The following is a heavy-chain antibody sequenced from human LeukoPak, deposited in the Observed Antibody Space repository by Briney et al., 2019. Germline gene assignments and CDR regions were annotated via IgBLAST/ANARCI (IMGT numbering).Heavy chain of an antibody. CDR3: ATNGRITIFGVVNQFFDY. CDR2: IYYSGST. CDR1: GGSISSSSYY. J-gene: IGHJ4*02. V-gene: IGHV4-39*01. Sequence: SSETLSLTCTVSGGSISSSSYYWGWIRQPPGKGLEWIGSIYYSGSTYYNPSLKSRVTISVDTSKNQFSLKLSSVTAADTAVYYCATNGRITIFGVVNQFFDYWGQGTLVTASS. D-gene: IGHD3-3*01.